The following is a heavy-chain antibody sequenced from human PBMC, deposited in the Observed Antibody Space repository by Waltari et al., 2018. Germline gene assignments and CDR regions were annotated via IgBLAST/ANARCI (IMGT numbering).Heavy chain of an antibody. J-gene: IGHJ2*01. V-gene: IGHV1-2*06. CDR2: INPNSGGT. D-gene: IGHD7-27*01. Sequence: QVQLVQSGAEVKKPGASVKVSCKASGSTFTGYYMHWVRQAPGQGLEWMGRINPNSGGTNYAQKFQGRVTMTRDTSKNQFSLKLSSVTAADTAVYYCARHVLGIGDWYFDLWGRGTLVTVSS. CDR1: GSTFTGYY. CDR3: ARHVLGIGDWYFDL.